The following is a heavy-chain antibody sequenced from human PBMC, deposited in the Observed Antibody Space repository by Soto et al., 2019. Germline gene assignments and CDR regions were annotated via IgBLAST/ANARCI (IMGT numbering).Heavy chain of an antibody. CDR2: ISYDGSNK. CDR3: AKYGYSSGWYEGGY. V-gene: IGHV3-30*18. CDR1: GFTFSSDG. J-gene: IGHJ4*02. Sequence: LRLSCAGSGFTFSSDGMHWVRQSPGKGLEWVAVISYDGSNKYYADSVKGRFTISRDNSKNTLYLQMNSLRAEDTAVYYCAKYGYSSGWYEGGYWGQGTLVTVSS. D-gene: IGHD6-19*01.